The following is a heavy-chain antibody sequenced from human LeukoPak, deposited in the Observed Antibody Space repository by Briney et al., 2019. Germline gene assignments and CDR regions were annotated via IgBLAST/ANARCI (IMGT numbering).Heavy chain of an antibody. CDR1: GFTFSSYA. CDR3: ASRGRYYFDY. CDR2: ISGSGGST. J-gene: IGHJ4*02. Sequence: GGSLRLSCAASGFTFSSYAMCWVRQPPGKGLEWVSSISGSGGSTYYADSVKGRFTISRDNSKKTLYLQINSLRADDTALYYCASRGRYYFDYWGQGTLVTVSS. V-gene: IGHV3-23*01. D-gene: IGHD1-14*01.